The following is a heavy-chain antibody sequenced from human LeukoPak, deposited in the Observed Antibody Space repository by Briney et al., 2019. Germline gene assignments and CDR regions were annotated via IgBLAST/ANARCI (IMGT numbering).Heavy chain of an antibody. Sequence: GSAKVSCKASGFTFTGYYMQCVRQAPEQGLEWMVRINPNSGGPTSAQQFQVRVTMTKNMSISTAPMDRRRLTTYDTPVYYFARDSQQLASYYYYYYMDVWGKGTTGTVSS. D-gene: IGHD6-13*01. CDR1: GFTFTGYY. CDR2: INPNSGGP. J-gene: IGHJ6*03. CDR3: ARDSQQLASYYYYYYMDV. V-gene: IGHV1-2*06.